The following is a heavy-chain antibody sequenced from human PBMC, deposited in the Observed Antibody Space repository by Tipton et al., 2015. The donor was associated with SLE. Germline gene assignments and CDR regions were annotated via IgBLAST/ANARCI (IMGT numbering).Heavy chain of an antibody. CDR1: GGSISSYY. J-gene: IGHJ3*02. CDR2: IYTSGST. Sequence: LRLSCTVSGGSISSYYWSWIRQPAGKGLEWIGRIYTSGSTNYNPYLKSRVTMSVDTSKNQFSLKLSSVTAADTAVYYCARESSMGSSGYYDAFDIWGQGTMVTVSS. D-gene: IGHD3-22*01. CDR3: ARESSMGSSGYYDAFDI. V-gene: IGHV4-4*07.